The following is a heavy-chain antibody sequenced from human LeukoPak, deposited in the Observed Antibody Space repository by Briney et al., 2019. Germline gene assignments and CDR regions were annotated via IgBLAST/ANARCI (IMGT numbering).Heavy chain of an antibody. V-gene: IGHV3-23*01. CDR1: GFTFSSYA. CDR3: AKDLMYYYDSSGYYLY. CDR2: ISGSGGST. D-gene: IGHD3-22*01. Sequence: GGSLRLSCAASGFTFSSYAMSWVRQAPGKGLEWVSAISGSGGSTYYAGSVKGRLTISRDNSKNTLYLQMNSLRAEDTAVYYCAKDLMYYYDSSGYYLYWGQGTLVTVSS. J-gene: IGHJ4*02.